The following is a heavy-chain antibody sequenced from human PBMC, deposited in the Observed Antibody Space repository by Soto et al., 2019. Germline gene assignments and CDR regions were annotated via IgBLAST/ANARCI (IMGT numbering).Heavy chain of an antibody. D-gene: IGHD3-3*01. V-gene: IGHV1-8*01. CDR2: MNPNSGNT. CDR1: GYTFTSYD. J-gene: IGHJ6*02. CDR3: ARGKNYDFWTRLYYYYGMDV. Sequence: QVQLVQSGAEVKKPGASVKVSCKASGYTFTSYDINWVRQATGQGLEWMGWMNPNSGNTGYAQKFQGRVTMTRNTSKSTAYMELSSLRSEDTAVYYCARGKNYDFWTRLYYYYGMDVWGQGTTVTVSS.